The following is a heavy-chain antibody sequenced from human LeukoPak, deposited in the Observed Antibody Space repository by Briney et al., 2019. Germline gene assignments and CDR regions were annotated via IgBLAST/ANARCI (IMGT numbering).Heavy chain of an antibody. CDR3: ARQRCNSTSCYSDAFDI. Sequence: GESLKISCKGSGYSFTSYWIGWVRQMPGKGLEWMGIIYPGDSDTRYSPSFQGQVTISADKSISTAYLQWSSLKASDTAMYYCARQRCNSTSCYSDAFDIWGQGTMVTVSS. CDR2: IYPGDSDT. D-gene: IGHD2-2*01. CDR1: GYSFTSYW. J-gene: IGHJ3*02. V-gene: IGHV5-51*01.